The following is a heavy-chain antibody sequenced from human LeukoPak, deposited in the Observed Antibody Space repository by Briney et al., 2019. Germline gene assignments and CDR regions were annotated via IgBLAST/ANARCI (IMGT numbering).Heavy chain of an antibody. CDR1: GFTFSSYS. V-gene: IGHV3-23*01. CDR3: AKSRFLEWLSGYYFDY. CDR2: ISGSGGST. D-gene: IGHD3-3*01. Sequence: PGGSLRLSCAASGFTFSSYSMNWVRQAPGKGLEWVSAISGSGGSTYYADSVKGRFTISRDNSKNPLYLQMNSLRAEDTAVYYCAKSRFLEWLSGYYFDYWGQGTLVTVSS. J-gene: IGHJ4*02.